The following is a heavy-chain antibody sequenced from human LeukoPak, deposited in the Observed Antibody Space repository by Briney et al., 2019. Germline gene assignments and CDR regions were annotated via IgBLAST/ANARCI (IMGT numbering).Heavy chain of an antibody. CDR1: GGTFSSYA. D-gene: IGHD6-13*01. J-gene: IGHJ6*03. CDR3: ARDRYSSSQLTYYYYMDV. V-gene: IGHV1-69*05. CDR2: IIPIFGTA. Sequence: SVKVSCKASGGTFSSYAISWVRQAPGQGLEWMGGIIPIFGTANYAQKFQGRVTITTDESTSTAYMELSSLRSEDTAVYYCARDRYSSSQLTYYYYMDVWGKGTTVTVSS.